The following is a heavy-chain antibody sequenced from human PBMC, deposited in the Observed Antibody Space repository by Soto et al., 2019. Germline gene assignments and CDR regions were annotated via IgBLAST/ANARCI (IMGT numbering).Heavy chain of an antibody. J-gene: IGHJ4*02. CDR2: ISPIFGTA. Sequence: SVKVSCKASGGTFSSYAISWVRQAPGQGLEWMGGISPIFGTANYAQKFQGRVTITADASTSTAYMELRSLRSDDTAVYYCAGDSPRITIFGVVKVSAPDCWGQGTLVTVSS. CDR3: AGDSPRITIFGVVKVSAPDC. CDR1: GGTFSSYA. D-gene: IGHD3-3*01. V-gene: IGHV1-69*13.